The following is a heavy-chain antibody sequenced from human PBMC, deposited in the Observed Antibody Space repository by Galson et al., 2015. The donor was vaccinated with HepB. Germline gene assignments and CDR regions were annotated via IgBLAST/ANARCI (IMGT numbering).Heavy chain of an antibody. CDR2: IRSKAYGGTT. CDR1: GFTFGDYA. D-gene: IGHD2-2*01. Sequence: SLRLSCAASGFTFGDYAMSWFRQAPGKGLEWVGFIRSKAYGGTTEYAASMKGRFTISRDDSKSIAYLQMNSLKTEDTAVYYCTPNYCSSTSCAPPGYWGQGTLVTVSS. CDR3: TPNYCSSTSCAPPGY. J-gene: IGHJ4*02. V-gene: IGHV3-49*03.